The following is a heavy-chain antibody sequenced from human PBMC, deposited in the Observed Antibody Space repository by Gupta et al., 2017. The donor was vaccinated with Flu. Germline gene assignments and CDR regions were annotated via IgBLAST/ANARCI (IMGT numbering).Heavy chain of an antibody. Sequence: EVQLVESGGGLVKPGGSLRLSCAASGFTFSSYCMNWVRQAPGKGLEWVSSISSSSSYIYYADSVKGRFTISRDNAKNSLYLQMNSLRAEDTAVYYCARVGIVLMVYAASDYWGQGTLVTVSS. CDR1: GFTFSSYC. D-gene: IGHD2-8*01. V-gene: IGHV3-21*01. CDR3: ARVGIVLMVYAASDY. J-gene: IGHJ4*02. CDR2: ISSSSSYI.